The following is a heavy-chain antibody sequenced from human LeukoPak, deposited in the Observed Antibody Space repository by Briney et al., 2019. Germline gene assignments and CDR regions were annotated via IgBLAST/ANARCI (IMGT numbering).Heavy chain of an antibody. Sequence: GASVKVSCKASGYTFTSYDINWVRQATGQGLEWMGWMSPNSGNTGYAQKFQGRVTMTRNTSISTAYMELSSLRSEDTAVYYCARAPAVFLGFDPWGQGTLVTVSS. J-gene: IGHJ5*02. CDR3: ARAPAVFLGFDP. V-gene: IGHV1-8*01. D-gene: IGHD3-3*01. CDR2: MSPNSGNT. CDR1: GYTFTSYD.